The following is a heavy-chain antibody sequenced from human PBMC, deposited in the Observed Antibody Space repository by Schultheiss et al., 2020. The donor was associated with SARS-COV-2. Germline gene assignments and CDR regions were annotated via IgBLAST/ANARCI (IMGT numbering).Heavy chain of an antibody. CDR1: GGSFSGYY. J-gene: IGHJ5*02. V-gene: IGHV4-59*12. CDR3: ARRRYFDWFDP. Sequence: SETLSLTCAVYGGSFSGYYWTWIRQSPGKGLEWIGSLSYSGITNYNPSLKSRVTTSVDTSKNQFSLKLSSVTAADTAVYYCARRRYFDWFDPWGQGTLVTVSS. D-gene: IGHD3-9*01. CDR2: LSYSGIT.